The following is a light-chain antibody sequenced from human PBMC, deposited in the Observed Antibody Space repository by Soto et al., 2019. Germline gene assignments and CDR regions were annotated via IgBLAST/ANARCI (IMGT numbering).Light chain of an antibody. V-gene: IGKV1-12*01. J-gene: IGKJ1*01. Sequence: DIQMTQSPSSVSASVGDRVTITCRASQGISSWLARYQQKPGKAPKLLIYAASSLQSGVPSRFSGSGSGTDFTLTISSLQPEDSAVYYCQQYNSWLWTFGQGTKVDIK. CDR3: QQYNSWLWT. CDR2: AAS. CDR1: QGISSW.